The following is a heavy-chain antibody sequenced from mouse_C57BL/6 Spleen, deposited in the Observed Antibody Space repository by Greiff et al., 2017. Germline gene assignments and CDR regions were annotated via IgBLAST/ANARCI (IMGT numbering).Heavy chain of an antibody. CDR2: ISYDGSN. CDR1: GYSITSGYY. D-gene: IGHD2-3*01. CDR3: ARGEPVYDEGAMDY. Sequence: EVQLQESGPGLVKPSQSLSLTCSVTGYSITSGYYWNWIRQFPGNKLEWMGYISYDGSNNYNPSLKNRISITRDTSKNQFFLKLNSVTTEDTATYYCARGEPVYDEGAMDYWGQGTSVTVSS. J-gene: IGHJ4*01. V-gene: IGHV3-6*01.